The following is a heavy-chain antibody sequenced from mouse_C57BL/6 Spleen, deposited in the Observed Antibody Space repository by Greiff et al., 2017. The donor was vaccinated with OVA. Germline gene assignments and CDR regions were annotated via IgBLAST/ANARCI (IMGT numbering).Heavy chain of an antibody. D-gene: IGHD1-1*01. CDR2: IYPGNSDT. CDR3: TRKDYYGSSPFDY. Sequence: VQLQQSGTVLARPGASVKMSCKPSGYTFTSYWMHWVKQRPGQGLEWIGAIYPGNSDTSYNQKFKGKAKLTAVTSASTAYMELSSLTNEDSAVYYCTRKDYYGSSPFDYWGQGTTLTVSS. CDR1: GYTFTSYW. J-gene: IGHJ2*01. V-gene: IGHV1-5*01.